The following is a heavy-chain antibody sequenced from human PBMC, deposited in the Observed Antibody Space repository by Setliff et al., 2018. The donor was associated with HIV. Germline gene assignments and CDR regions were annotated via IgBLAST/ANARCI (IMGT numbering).Heavy chain of an antibody. J-gene: IGHJ5*02. CDR3: AREIQASLDPPYGYNYFDP. CDR1: GGSFSGYY. CDR2: ISHGGST. V-gene: IGHV4-34*01. D-gene: IGHD3-9*01. Sequence: SETLSLTCAVYGGSFSGYYWSWIRQPPGKGLEWIGEISHGGSTNYNPSLKSRVTISVDTSKNQFSLKLSSVNAADTAVYYCAREIQASLDPPYGYNYFDPWGQGILVTVSS.